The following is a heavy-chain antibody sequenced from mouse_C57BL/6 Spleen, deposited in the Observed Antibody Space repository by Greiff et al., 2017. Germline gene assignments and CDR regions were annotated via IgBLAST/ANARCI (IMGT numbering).Heavy chain of an antibody. CDR2: IDPETGGT. V-gene: IGHV1-15*01. J-gene: IGHJ2*01. Sequence: VKLMESGAELVRPGASVTLSCKASGYTFTDYEMHWVKQTPVHGLEWIGAIDPETGGTAYNQKFKGKAILTADKSSSTAYMELRSLTSEDSAVYYCTRRYGSSYVGDYWGQGTTLTVSS. D-gene: IGHD1-1*01. CDR1: GYTFTDYE. CDR3: TRRYGSSYVGDY.